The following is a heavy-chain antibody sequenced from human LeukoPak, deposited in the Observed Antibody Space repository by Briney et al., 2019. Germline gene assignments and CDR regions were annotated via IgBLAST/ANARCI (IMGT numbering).Heavy chain of an antibody. V-gene: IGHV1-2*02. CDR3: AALTGGDY. D-gene: IGHD7-27*01. CDR2: INPNSGST. Sequence: ASVKVSCKASGYTFSAYSMHWVRQAPGQGLEWMGWINPNSGSTDSAQKFQGRVTMTRDTSISTAYMELSRLRSDDTAVYYCAALTGGDYWGQGTLVTVSS. CDR1: GYTFSAYS. J-gene: IGHJ4*02.